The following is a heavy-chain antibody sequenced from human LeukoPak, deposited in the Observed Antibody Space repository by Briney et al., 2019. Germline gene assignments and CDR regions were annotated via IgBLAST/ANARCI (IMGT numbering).Heavy chain of an antibody. CDR3: ANQYSSGWHNWFDP. Sequence: SETLSLTCTVSGGSISNYYWNCIRQPPGKGLEWIGYIYYSGITNYNPSLKSRVTISVDTSKNQFSLKLSSVTAADTTVYYCANQYSSGWHNWFDPWGQGTLVTVSS. V-gene: IGHV4-59*12. D-gene: IGHD6-25*01. CDR1: GGSISNYY. CDR2: IYYSGIT. J-gene: IGHJ5*02.